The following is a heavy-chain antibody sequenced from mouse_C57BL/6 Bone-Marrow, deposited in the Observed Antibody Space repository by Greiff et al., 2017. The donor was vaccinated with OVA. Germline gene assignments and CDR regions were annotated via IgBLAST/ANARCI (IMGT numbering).Heavy chain of an antibody. CDR2: INSDGGST. J-gene: IGHJ4*01. CDR3: ARRGTGRDAMDG. D-gene: IGHD4-1*01. V-gene: IGHV5-2*01. Sequence: EVQRVESGGGLVQPGESLKLSCESSEYEFPSHDMSWVRKTPEKRLELVAAINSDGGSTYYPDTMERRFIISRDNTKKTLYLQMSSLRSEDAALYYCARRGTGRDAMDGWGQGTSVTVSS. CDR1: EYEFPSHD.